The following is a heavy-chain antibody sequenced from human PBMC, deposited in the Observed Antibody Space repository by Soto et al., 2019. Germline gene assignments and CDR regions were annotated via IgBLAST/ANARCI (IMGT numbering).Heavy chain of an antibody. CDR3: ARAVIRRVILENHYNGMDV. CDR1: GGSFSGYY. D-gene: IGHD3-10*01. Sequence: SETLSLTCAVYGGSFSGYYWSWIRQSPGKGLEWIGEINHSGTTNYNPSLKSRVTMSVDTSKNQFSLRLLSVTAADTAVYYCARAVIRRVILENHYNGMDVWGQGTTVTLSS. CDR2: INHSGTT. J-gene: IGHJ6*02. V-gene: IGHV4-34*01.